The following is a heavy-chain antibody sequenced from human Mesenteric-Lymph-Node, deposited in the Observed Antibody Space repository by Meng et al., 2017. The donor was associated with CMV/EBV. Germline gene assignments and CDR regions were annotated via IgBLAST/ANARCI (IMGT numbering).Heavy chain of an antibody. Sequence: GESLKISCAASGFTFSTYGMYWVRQAPGKGLEWVAFIRFDGTLKYFADSVKGRFTISRDNSKNTVYLQMNSLRAEDTAVYYCAKDIVVVGTDAFDTWGQGTMVTVSS. D-gene: IGHD2-21*01. J-gene: IGHJ3*02. CDR3: AKDIVVVGTDAFDT. V-gene: IGHV3-30*02. CDR2: IRFDGTLK. CDR1: GFTFSTYG.